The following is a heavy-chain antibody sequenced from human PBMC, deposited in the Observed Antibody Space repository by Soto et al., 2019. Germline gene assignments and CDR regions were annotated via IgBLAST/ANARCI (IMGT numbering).Heavy chain of an antibody. V-gene: IGHV4-59*01. Sequence: SETLSLTCTVPGGSISSYYWSWIRQPPGKGLEWIGYIYYSGSTNYNPSLKSRVTISVDTSKNQFSLKLSSVTAADTAVYYCARSSTSANYFDYWGQGTLVTVSS. CDR3: ARSSTSANYFDY. CDR2: IYYSGST. CDR1: GGSISSYY. D-gene: IGHD2-2*01. J-gene: IGHJ4*02.